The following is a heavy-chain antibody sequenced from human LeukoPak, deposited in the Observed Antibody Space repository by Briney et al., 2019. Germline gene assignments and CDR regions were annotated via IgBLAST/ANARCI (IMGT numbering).Heavy chain of an antibody. D-gene: IGHD6-13*01. CDR2: INHSGST. CDR1: GGSFSGYY. J-gene: IGHJ4*02. V-gene: IGHV4-34*01. Sequence: SSETLSLTCAVYGGSFSGYYWSWIRQPPGKGLEWIGEINHSGSTNYNPSLKSRVTISVDMSKNQFSLKLSSVTPEDTAVYYCARDSIAAAVSFDYWGQGTLVTVSS. CDR3: ARDSIAAAVSFDY.